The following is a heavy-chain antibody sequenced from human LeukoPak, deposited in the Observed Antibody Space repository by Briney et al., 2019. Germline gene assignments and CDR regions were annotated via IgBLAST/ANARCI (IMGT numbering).Heavy chain of an antibody. CDR2: IKQDGSEK. J-gene: IGHJ5*02. CDR1: GFTFSSYW. CDR3: AREIAVGGTWFDP. Sequence: PGGSLRLSCAASGFTFSSYWMSWVRQAPGKGLEWVANIKQDGSEKYYVDSVKGRFTISRDNAKNSLHLQMNSLRAEDTAIYYCAREIAVGGTWFDPWGQGTLVTVSS. D-gene: IGHD6-19*01. V-gene: IGHV3-7*01.